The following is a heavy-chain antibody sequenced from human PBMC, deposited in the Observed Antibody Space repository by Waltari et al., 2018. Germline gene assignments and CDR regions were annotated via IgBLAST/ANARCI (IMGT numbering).Heavy chain of an antibody. V-gene: IGHV3-53*01. D-gene: IGHD6-6*01. J-gene: IGHJ3*02. CDR3: AKGAAARRGDHDAFDI. CDR2: IYSGGST. Sequence: EVQLVESGGGLIQPGGSLRLSCAASGFTVSSNYMSWVRQAPGKGLEWVSVIYSGGSTYYADSVKGRFTISRDNSKNTLYLQMNSLRAEDTAVYYCAKGAAARRGDHDAFDIWGQGTMVTVSS. CDR1: GFTVSSNY.